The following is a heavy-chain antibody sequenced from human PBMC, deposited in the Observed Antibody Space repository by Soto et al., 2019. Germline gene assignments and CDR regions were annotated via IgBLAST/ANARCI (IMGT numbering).Heavy chain of an antibody. Sequence: GGSLRLSCSASGFTFGSYAMHWVRQAPGKGLDYVSAISSNGGSAYYADSVKGRFTISRDNSKNTLYLQMSSLRAEDTAVYYCVKEIKEAAACGYYYYGMDVWGQGTTVTVSS. CDR3: VKEIKEAAACGYYYYGMDV. V-gene: IGHV3-64D*08. CDR1: GFTFGSYA. D-gene: IGHD6-13*01. J-gene: IGHJ6*02. CDR2: ISSNGGSA.